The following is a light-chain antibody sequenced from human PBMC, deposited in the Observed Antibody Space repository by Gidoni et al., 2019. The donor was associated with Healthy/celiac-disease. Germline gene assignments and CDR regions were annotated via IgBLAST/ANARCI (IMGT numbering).Light chain of an antibody. Sequence: DIQLTQSPSFLSASVGDRVTITCRASQGISSYLAWYQQKSGKAPKLLIYAASTLQGGVPSRFSGSGSGTEFTLTISSLQPEDFATYSCQQLSSSPLTFGPGTKVDIK. CDR3: QQLSSSPLT. CDR1: QGISSY. J-gene: IGKJ3*01. CDR2: AAS. V-gene: IGKV1-9*01.